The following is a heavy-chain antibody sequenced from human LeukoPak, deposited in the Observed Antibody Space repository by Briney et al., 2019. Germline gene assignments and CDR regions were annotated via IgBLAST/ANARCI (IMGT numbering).Heavy chain of an antibody. CDR3: ARAAIRVDFFDS. D-gene: IGHD2-2*01. CDR1: RFTFNSYA. CDR2: ISGSGGST. J-gene: IGHJ4*02. Sequence: GGSLRLSCAASRFTFNSYAMSWVRQAPGKGLEWVSAISGSGGSTYYADSVKGRFTISRDNSKNTLYLQMNSLRAEDTAVYYCARAAIRVDFFDSWGQGTLVAVSS. V-gene: IGHV3-23*01.